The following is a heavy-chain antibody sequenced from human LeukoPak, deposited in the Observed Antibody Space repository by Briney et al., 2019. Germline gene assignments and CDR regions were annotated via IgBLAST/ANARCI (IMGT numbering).Heavy chain of an antibody. Sequence: ASVKVSCKASGYTFTGYYMHWVRQAPGQGLEWMGWINPNSGGTNYAQKFQGRVTMTRGTSISTAYMELSRLRSDDTAVYYCARGISGRNFWSGSITGWFDPWGQGTLVTVSS. J-gene: IGHJ5*02. D-gene: IGHD3-3*01. CDR2: INPNSGGT. CDR3: ARGISGRNFWSGSITGWFDP. CDR1: GYTFTGYY. V-gene: IGHV1-2*02.